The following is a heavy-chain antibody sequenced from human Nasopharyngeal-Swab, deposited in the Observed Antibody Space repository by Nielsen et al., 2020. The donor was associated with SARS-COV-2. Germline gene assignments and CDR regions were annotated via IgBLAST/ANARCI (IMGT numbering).Heavy chain of an antibody. CDR3: ARAGRGHYYDSSGYYYGGNDAFDI. CDR2: IYYSGST. V-gene: IGHV4-59*01. CDR1: GGSISSYY. D-gene: IGHD3-22*01. Sequence: SETLSLTCTVSGGSISSYYWGWIRQPPGKGLEWIGYIYYSGSTNYNPSLKSRVTISVDTSKNQFSLKLSSVTAADTAVYYCARAGRGHYYDSSGYYYGGNDAFDIWGQGTMVTVSS. J-gene: IGHJ3*02.